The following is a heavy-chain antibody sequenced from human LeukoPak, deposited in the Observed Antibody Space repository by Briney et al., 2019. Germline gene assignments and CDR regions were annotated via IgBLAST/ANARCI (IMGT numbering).Heavy chain of an antibody. CDR3: ARAVAGTHWFDP. Sequence: TGGSLRLSCAASGFTLSTYDMHWVRQPTGKGLEWVSGIDIPGNTYYPDSVEGRFTMSRESAKNSLYLQMNNLRAGDTAVYYCARAVAGTHWFDPWGQGTLVTVSS. V-gene: IGHV3-13*01. D-gene: IGHD6-19*01. J-gene: IGHJ5*02. CDR1: GFTLSTYD. CDR2: IDIPGNT.